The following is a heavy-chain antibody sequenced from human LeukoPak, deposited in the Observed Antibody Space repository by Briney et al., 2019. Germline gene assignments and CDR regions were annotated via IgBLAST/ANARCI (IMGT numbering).Heavy chain of an antibody. CDR2: CSGNNGNT. D-gene: IGHD2/OR15-2a*01. J-gene: IGHJ3*01. Sequence: ASVKVSCKASGYTFTTYGIGWVRQAPGQGLEWSGWCSGNNGNTKYAQKLQGRVTMTTDTSTNPAYMELRRLSSDDMAVYYCDRDFYHSATTSSDVFDVWGQGTMVTVSS. CDR1: GYTFTTYG. CDR3: DRDFYHSATTSSDVFDV. V-gene: IGHV1-18*03.